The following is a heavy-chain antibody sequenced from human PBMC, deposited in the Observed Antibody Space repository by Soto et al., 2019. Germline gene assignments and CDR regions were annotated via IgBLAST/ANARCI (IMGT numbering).Heavy chain of an antibody. CDR1: GGSISGSDYY. D-gene: IGHD5-18*01. V-gene: IGHV4-30-4*01. Sequence: PSETLSLTCTVSGGSISGSDYYWSWIRQPPGRGLEWIGYIFYSGGTYYNPSLKSRLSISVDTSKNQFSLRLNSATAADTAVYYCARTSSRFTAMLTAFDYWGQGALVTVSS. CDR2: IFYSGGT. CDR3: ARTSSRFTAMLTAFDY. J-gene: IGHJ4*02.